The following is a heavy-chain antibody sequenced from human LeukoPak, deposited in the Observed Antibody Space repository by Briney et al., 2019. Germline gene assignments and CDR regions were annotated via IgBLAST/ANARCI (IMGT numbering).Heavy chain of an antibody. D-gene: IGHD2-2*01. CDR2: INHSGST. CDR3: ARHGCSSTGCSSWGIDY. CDR1: GGSFSGYY. V-gene: IGHV4-34*01. J-gene: IGHJ4*02. Sequence: SETLSLTCAVYGGSFSGYYWSWIRQPPGKGLEWIGEINHSGSTNYNPSLKSRVTISVDTSKNQFSLKLSSVTAADTAVYYCARHGCSSTGCSSWGIDYWGQGTLVTVSS.